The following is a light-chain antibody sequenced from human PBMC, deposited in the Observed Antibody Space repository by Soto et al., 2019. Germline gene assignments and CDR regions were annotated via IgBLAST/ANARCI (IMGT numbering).Light chain of an antibody. J-gene: IGKJ4*01. V-gene: IGKV1-27*01. CDR3: QKYNSAPLT. CDR2: ATS. Sequence: DVQMTQSPSSLSAFVGDRVTITCRASQGIAPYLAWFQQKPGKVPKLLIYATSTLQSGVPSRFSGSGSGTDFTLTINRRQPEDVGTYYCQKYNSAPLTFGGGTKVEIK. CDR1: QGIAPY.